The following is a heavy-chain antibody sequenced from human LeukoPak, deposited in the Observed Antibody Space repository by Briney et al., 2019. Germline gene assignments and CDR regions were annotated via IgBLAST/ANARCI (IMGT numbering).Heavy chain of an antibody. D-gene: IGHD4-23*01. CDR1: GGSISSSSYY. V-gene: IGHV4-39*01. J-gene: IGHJ4*02. CDR2: FYYSGST. CDR3: ARHEASLTTVVINDPVDY. Sequence: PSETLSLTCTVSGGSISSSSYYWGWIRQPPGKGLEWIGSFYYSGSTYYNPSLKSRVTISVDTSKYQFSLKLSSVTAADTAVYYCARHEASLTTVVINDPVDYWGQGTLVTVSS.